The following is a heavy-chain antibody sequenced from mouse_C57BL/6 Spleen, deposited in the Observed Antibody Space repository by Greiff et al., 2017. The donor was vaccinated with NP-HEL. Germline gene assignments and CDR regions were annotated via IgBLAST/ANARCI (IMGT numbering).Heavy chain of an antibody. CDR1: GFSLTSYG. Sequence: VQLQQSGPGLVQPSQSLSITCTVSGFSLTSYGVHWVRQSPGKGLEWLGVIWRGGSTDYNAAFMSRLSITKDNSKSQVFFKMNSLQADDTAIYYCAKTDAYYSNYDWYFDVWGTGTTVTVSS. CDR2: IWRGGST. J-gene: IGHJ1*03. D-gene: IGHD2-5*01. CDR3: AKTDAYYSNYDWYFDV. V-gene: IGHV2-5*01.